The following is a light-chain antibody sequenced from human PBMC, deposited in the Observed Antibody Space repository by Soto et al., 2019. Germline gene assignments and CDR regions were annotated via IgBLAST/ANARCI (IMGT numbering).Light chain of an antibody. CDR3: QQRSNWPIT. CDR2: GAS. J-gene: IGKJ5*01. CDR1: ESVSSN. V-gene: IGKV3-15*01. Sequence: EIVLTQSPATRSVSPGDRATLSCRASESVSSNVAWYQQKPGQTPRLLIYGASTRATGVPPRFSGSRSGTEFTLTISSLQSEDFAVYYCQQRSNWPITFGQGTRLEIK.